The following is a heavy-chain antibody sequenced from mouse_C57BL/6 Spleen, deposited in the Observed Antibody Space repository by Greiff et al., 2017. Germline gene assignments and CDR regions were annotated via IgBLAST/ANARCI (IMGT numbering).Heavy chain of an antibody. V-gene: IGHV3-6*01. CDR1: GYSITSGYY. J-gene: IGHJ2*01. CDR3: ARDSNSYFDY. CDR2: ISYDGSN. D-gene: IGHD2-5*01. Sequence: ESGPGLVKPSQSLSLTCSVTGYSITSGYYWNWIRQFPGNKLEWMGYISYDGSNNYNPSLKNRISITRDTSKNQFFLKLNSVTTEDTATYYCARDSNSYFDYWGQGTTLTVSS.